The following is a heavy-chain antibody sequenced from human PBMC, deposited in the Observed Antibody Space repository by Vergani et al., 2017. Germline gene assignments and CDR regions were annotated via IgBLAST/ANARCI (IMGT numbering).Heavy chain of an antibody. CDR3: ASAYYDFWSGYYTARLGFDY. CDR2: IIPIFGTA. D-gene: IGHD3-3*01. J-gene: IGHJ4*02. V-gene: IGHV1-69*01. Sequence: QVQLVQSGAEVKKPGSSVKVSCKASGGTFSSYAISWVRQAPGQGLEWMGGIIPIFGTANYAQKFQGRVTITADESTSTAYMELSSLRSEDTAVYYCASAYYDFWSGYYTARLGFDYWGQGTLVTVSS. CDR1: GGTFSSYA.